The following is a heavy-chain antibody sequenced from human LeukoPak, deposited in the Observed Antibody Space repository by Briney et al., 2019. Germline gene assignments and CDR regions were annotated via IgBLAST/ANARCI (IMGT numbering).Heavy chain of an antibody. J-gene: IGHJ4*02. CDR1: GFTFSNYW. CDR2: IKQDGSEK. Sequence: GGSLRLSCAASGFTFSNYWMSWVRQAPGKGLEWVANIKQDGSEKYYVDSVQGRFTISRDNAKNSVYLQMNSLRAGDTAMYYCVRDSYSGSDTAPDYWGQGTLVTVSP. D-gene: IGHD5-12*01. CDR3: VRDSYSGSDTAPDY. V-gene: IGHV3-7*03.